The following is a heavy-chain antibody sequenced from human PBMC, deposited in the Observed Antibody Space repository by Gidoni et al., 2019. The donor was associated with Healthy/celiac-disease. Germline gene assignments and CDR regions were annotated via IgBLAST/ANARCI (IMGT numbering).Heavy chain of an antibody. D-gene: IGHD4-17*01. V-gene: IGHV3-48*03. CDR2: ISSSGSTI. CDR1: GFTFSSYE. CDR3: ARDVDSPTTVTTLDY. Sequence: EVQLVESGGGLVQPGGSLRLSCAASGFTFSSYEMNWVRQAPGKGLEWVSYISSSGSTIYYADSVKGRFTISRDNAKNSLYLQMNSLRAEDTAVYYCARDVDSPTTVTTLDYWGQGTLVTVSS. J-gene: IGHJ4*02.